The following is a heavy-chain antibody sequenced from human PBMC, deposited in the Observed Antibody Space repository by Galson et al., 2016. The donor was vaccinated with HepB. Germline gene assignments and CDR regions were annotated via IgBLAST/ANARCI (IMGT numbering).Heavy chain of an antibody. Sequence: SVKVSCKASGYTFTSYFVHWVRQAPGQGLEWMGIVHPSGGSTNYAQQFQGRVTMTRDTSTSTVYMELSSLRSEDTALYYCARGPSLWYFDLWGHGTLVTVSS. CDR1: GYTFTSYF. CDR2: VHPSGGST. CDR3: ARGPSLWYFDL. V-gene: IGHV1-46*01. D-gene: IGHD6-25*01. J-gene: IGHJ2*01.